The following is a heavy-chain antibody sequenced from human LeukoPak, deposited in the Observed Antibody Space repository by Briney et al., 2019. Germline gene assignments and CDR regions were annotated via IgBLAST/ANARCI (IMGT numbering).Heavy chain of an antibody. CDR3: ASDNSYGYFDY. D-gene: IGHD5-18*01. CDR1: GGTFISYA. J-gene: IGHJ4*02. Sequence: ASVKVSCKASGGTFISYAISWVRQAPGQGLEWMGRIIPILGIANYAQKFQGRVTITADKSTSTAYMELSSLRSEDTAVYYCASDNSYGYFDYWGQGTLVTVSS. V-gene: IGHV1-69*04. CDR2: IIPILGIA.